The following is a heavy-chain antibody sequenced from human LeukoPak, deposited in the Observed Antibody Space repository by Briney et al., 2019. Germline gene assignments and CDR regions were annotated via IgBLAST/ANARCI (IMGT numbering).Heavy chain of an antibody. V-gene: IGHV1-2*02. CDR1: GYTFTGYY. CDR3: ARVGTYDTVPSYYYYYMDA. D-gene: IGHD3-22*01. J-gene: IGHJ6*03. CDR2: INPNSGGT. Sequence: ASVKVSCKASGYTFTGYYMHWVRQAPGQGLEWMGWINPNSGGTNYAQKFQGRVTMTRDTSISTAYMELSRLRSDDTAVYYCARVGTYDTVPSYYYYYMDAWGKGTTVTISS.